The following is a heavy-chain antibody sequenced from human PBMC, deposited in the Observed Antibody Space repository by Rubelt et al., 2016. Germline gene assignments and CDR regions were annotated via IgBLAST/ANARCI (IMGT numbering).Heavy chain of an antibody. J-gene: IGHJ5*02. Sequence: RTGRMGVSWIRQPPGKALEWLAHIFSNDEKSYSTSLKSRLTISKDTSKSQVVLTMTNMDPVDTATYYCARKVIAAAGTYPVGNNWFDPWGQGTLVTVSS. CDR3: ARKVIAAAGTYPVGNNWFDP. CDR1: RTGRMG. CDR2: IFSNDEK. D-gene: IGHD6-13*01. V-gene: IGHV2-26*01.